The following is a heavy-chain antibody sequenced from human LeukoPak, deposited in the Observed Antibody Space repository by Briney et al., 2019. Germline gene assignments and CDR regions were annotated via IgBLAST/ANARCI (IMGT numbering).Heavy chain of an antibody. D-gene: IGHD2-8*01. CDR1: GFTFSSYA. Sequence: RGSLRLSCAASGFTFSSYAMSWVRQAPGKGLEWVSAISGSGGSTYYADSVKGRFTISRDNSKNTLYLQMNSLRAEGTAVYYCAKILMVGKWFDPWGQGTLVTVSS. CDR3: AKILMVGKWFDP. CDR2: ISGSGGST. J-gene: IGHJ5*02. V-gene: IGHV3-23*01.